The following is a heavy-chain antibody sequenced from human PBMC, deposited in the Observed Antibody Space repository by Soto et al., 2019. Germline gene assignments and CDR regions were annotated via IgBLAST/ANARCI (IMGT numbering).Heavy chain of an antibody. CDR2: VNWNGGST. J-gene: IGHJ4*02. Sequence: EVPLVESGGGVLRPGGSLRLSCAASGFTFDDYGMSWARQAPGKGLEWVSGVNWNGGSTGYADSVKGRFTISRDNAKNSRYLQMNSLRAEDTAFYYCVRGASLNFDYWGQGTLVTVSS. D-gene: IGHD1-26*01. CDR1: GFTFDDYG. V-gene: IGHV3-20*04. CDR3: VRGASLNFDY.